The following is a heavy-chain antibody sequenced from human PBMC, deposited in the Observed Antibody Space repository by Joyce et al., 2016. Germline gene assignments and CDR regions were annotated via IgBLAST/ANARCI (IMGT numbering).Heavy chain of an antibody. CDR2: RNEDGSDQ. CDR1: GLTFTTFW. J-gene: IGHJ6*02. Sequence: GGALVQPGESVKLSCAASGLTFTTFWMSWARQAPGKGLEWVANRNEDGSDQYYVDSVRGRFTISRDNAKNSLYLQMNSLRAEDTAVYYCARGRGMGVWGQGTTVIVSS. V-gene: IGHV3-7*03. CDR3: ARGRGMGV.